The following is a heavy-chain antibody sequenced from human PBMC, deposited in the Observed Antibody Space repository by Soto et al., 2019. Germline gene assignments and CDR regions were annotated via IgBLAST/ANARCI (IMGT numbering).Heavy chain of an antibody. D-gene: IGHD3-3*01. J-gene: IGHJ4*02. CDR1: GGSISRSSDY. CDR2: IYYSGNT. Sequence: TSETLSLTCTVSGGSISRSSDYWGWIRQPPGKGLEWIGNIYYSGNTYYNPSLKSRVTISVDTSKNQFSLKLSSVTAADTAVYYCARVSTYYDFWSGYRNFDYWGQGTLVTVSS. CDR3: ARVSTYYDFWSGYRNFDY. V-gene: IGHV4-39*01.